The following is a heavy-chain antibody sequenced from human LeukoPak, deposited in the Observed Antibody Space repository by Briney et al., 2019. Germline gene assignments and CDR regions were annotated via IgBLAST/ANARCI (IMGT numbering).Heavy chain of an antibody. J-gene: IGHJ4*02. D-gene: IGHD2-8*01. CDR3: ARDLGYCTNGVCHTRFDY. CDR1: GFTVSDNY. CDR2: IYSAGAT. V-gene: IGHV3-53*01. Sequence: GGSLRLSCAASGFTVSDNYMTWVRQAPGKGLEWVSSIYSAGATHYAESVKGRFTISRDNSKNTLYLQMNSLRAEDMAVYYCARDLGYCTNGVCHTRFDYWGQGTLVAVSS.